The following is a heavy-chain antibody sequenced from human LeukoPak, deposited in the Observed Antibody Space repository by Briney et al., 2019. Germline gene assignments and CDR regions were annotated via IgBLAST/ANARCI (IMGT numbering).Heavy chain of an antibody. CDR1: GGSISSSNW. CDR3: ARDLAYYFDY. CDR2: IYHSGNI. J-gene: IGHJ4*02. V-gene: IGHV4-4*02. Sequence: SETLSLTCAVSGGSISSSNWWSWVRQPPGKGLEWIGEIYHSGNINYNPSLKSRVTISVDKSKNQFSLKLSSMAAADTAVYYCARDLAYYFDYWGQGALVTVSS.